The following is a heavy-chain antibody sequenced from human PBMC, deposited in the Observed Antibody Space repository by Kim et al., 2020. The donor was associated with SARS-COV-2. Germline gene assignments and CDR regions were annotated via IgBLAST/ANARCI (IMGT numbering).Heavy chain of an antibody. Sequence: GGSLRLSCAVSGFTSVDYTMSWVRQAPGEGLEWVGFIRARNNGRTTDYAASVKGRFTISRDESKNIVYLEMNSLTTQDTAVYYCTRDLGTGDTMRGMDVWGQGTTVTVSS. CDR3: TRDLGTGDTMRGMDV. D-gene: IGHD1-1*01. CDR1: GFTSVDYT. V-gene: IGHV3-49*04. J-gene: IGHJ6*02. CDR2: IRARNNGRTT.